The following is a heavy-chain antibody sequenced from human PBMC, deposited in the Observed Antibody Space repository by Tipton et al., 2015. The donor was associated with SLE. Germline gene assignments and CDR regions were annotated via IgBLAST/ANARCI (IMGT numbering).Heavy chain of an antibody. CDR2: VTTSAYGT. D-gene: IGHD4-23*01. J-gene: IGHJ4*02. V-gene: IGHV3-23*01. CDR1: GFPLINSA. Sequence: GSLRLSCAASGFPLINSAMAWFRQAPGKGLEWVSAVTTSAYGTFYADSVKGRFTISRDNSKNTVYLEMSSLRVEDTAVYYCAKGARWIGGQGTLVTVSS. CDR3: AKGARWI.